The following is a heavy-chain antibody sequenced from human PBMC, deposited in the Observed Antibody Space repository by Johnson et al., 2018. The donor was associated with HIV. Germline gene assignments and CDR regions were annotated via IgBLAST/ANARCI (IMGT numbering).Heavy chain of an antibody. CDR3: AREFWGTSSPFDI. CDR2: IKQDGSEK. D-gene: IGHD3-16*01. CDR1: GFTFSSYA. Sequence: VQVVESGGGLVQPGGSLRLSCAASGFTFSSYAMSWVRQAPGKGLEWVANIKQDGSEKYYVDSVKGRFTISRDTAQNSLYLQMNSLRVEDTAVYYCAREFWGTSSPFDIWGQGTMVTVSS. J-gene: IGHJ3*02. V-gene: IGHV3-7*05.